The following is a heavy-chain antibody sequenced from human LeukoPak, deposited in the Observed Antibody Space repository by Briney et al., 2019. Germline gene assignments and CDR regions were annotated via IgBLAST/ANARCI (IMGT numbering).Heavy chain of an antibody. CDR3: ARERNFYYFDY. J-gene: IGHJ4*02. D-gene: IGHD3-3*01. Sequence: GGSLRLSCAASGFAFNDYTMTWVRQAPGKGLEWVSSITGDCNYIFYADSVKGRFTISRDNAQNSLFLELNSLRGEDTAVYYCARERNFYYFDYWGQGALVTVSS. V-gene: IGHV3-21*01. CDR1: GFAFNDYT. CDR2: ITGDCNYI.